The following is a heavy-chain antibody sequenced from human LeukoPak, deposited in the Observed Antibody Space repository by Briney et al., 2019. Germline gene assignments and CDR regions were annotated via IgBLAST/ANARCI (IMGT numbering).Heavy chain of an antibody. CDR1: EYTFSNYA. Sequence: GGSLRLSCVASEYTFSNYAMSWVRQAPGKGLEWVSSIDSGGGSTYYADSVKGRFTVSRDNAKNSLYLQMNSLRGEDTAVYYCARDEGSGELIDYYGMDVWGQGTTVTVSS. CDR3: ARDEGSGELIDYYGMDV. V-gene: IGHV3-23*01. J-gene: IGHJ6*02. CDR2: IDSGGGST. D-gene: IGHD3-10*01.